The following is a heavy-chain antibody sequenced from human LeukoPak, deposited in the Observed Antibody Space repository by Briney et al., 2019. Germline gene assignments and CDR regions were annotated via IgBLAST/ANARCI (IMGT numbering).Heavy chain of an antibody. D-gene: IGHD5-18*01. V-gene: IGHV3-53*01. Sequence: GGSLRLSCAASGFTVISNYMSWVRQAPGKGLEWVSVIYSDGRVHYADSVKGRFTISRDDCKNTLYLQMNSLRAEDTAVYYCARESGYSYGLAGFFDYWGQGTLATVSS. J-gene: IGHJ4*02. CDR2: IYSDGRV. CDR3: ARESGYSYGLAGFFDY. CDR1: GFTVISNY.